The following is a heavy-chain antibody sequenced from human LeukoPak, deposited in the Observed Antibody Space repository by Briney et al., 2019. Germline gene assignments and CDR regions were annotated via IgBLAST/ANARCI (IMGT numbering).Heavy chain of an antibody. J-gene: IGHJ3*02. Sequence: GASVKASCKASGGTFSRYAISWVRQAPGQGLEWMGGIMPIFGTANYAQKFQGRVTITSDESTRTVYMELSSLRPEDSAVYYCAGFFYDNSGDAFDIWGQGTMVTVSS. CDR3: AGFFYDNSGDAFDI. D-gene: IGHD3-22*01. V-gene: IGHV1-69*01. CDR2: IMPIFGTA. CDR1: GGTFSRYA.